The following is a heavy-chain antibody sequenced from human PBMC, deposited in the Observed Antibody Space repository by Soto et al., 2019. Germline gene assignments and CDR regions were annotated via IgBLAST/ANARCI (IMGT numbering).Heavy chain of an antibody. CDR1: GFTFSSYS. V-gene: IGHV3-48*02. J-gene: IGHJ4*02. CDR2: ISPAGNSV. CDR3: VRDHLWAFDY. D-gene: IGHD3-16*01. Sequence: GGLKLSCVASGFTFSSYSINWIRQAPGKGPEWVSWISPAGNSVDYTDSVKGRFTISRDNAENSLYLEMNSLRDEDTAVYYCVRDHLWAFDYWGQGTLVTVSS.